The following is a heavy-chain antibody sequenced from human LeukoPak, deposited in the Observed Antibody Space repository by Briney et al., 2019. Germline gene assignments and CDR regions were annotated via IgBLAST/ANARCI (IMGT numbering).Heavy chain of an antibody. CDR2: INYDGSNK. J-gene: IGHJ4*02. D-gene: IGHD1-14*01. CDR1: GFSFRHYG. Sequence: GGSLRLSCAASGFSFRHYGMHWVRQAPGKGLEWMAFINYDGSNKYYADSVKGRFTISRDNSKNTLYLEINSLSADDTAVYYCATTDTTCYWGQGTLVTVSS. CDR3: ATTDTTCY. V-gene: IGHV3-30*02.